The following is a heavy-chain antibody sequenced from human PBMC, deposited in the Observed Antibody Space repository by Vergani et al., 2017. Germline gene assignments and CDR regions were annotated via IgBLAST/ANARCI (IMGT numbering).Heavy chain of an antibody. CDR3: ARARCIETCYMSNWLDS. D-gene: IGHD3-9*01. Sequence: QLVESGGGWVQPGGSLRLSCSASGFSFNSYWMHWVRQVPGKGLLWVSRIKSDGSITAYADSVKGRFTISRDNAQNTLYLQMNSLRVEDTGVYYCARARCIETCYMSNWLDSWGQGTLVTVSS. CDR1: GFSFNSYW. J-gene: IGHJ5*01. V-gene: IGHV3-74*03. CDR2: IKSDGSIT.